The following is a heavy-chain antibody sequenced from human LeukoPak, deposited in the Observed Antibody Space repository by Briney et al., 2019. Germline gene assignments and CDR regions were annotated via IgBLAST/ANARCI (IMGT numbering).Heavy chain of an antibody. D-gene: IGHD3-22*01. CDR3: ARALYDSSGYYFDY. Sequence: GGSLRLSCAASGFTFRNYAMNWVRQAPGKGLEWVSSISGSSIYINYADSVKGRFTISSDNAKNSLYLQMNSLRAEDTAVYYCARALYDSSGYYFDYWGQGTLVTVSS. J-gene: IGHJ4*02. V-gene: IGHV3-21*01. CDR1: GFTFRNYA. CDR2: ISGSSIYI.